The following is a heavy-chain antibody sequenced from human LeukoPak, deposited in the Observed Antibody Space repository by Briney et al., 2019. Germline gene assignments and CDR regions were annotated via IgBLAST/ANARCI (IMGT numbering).Heavy chain of an antibody. CDR1: GFTFSRYW. CDR3: ARDPFYDILTGSTGNWFDS. CDR2: ISTDGSST. J-gene: IGHJ5*01. V-gene: IGHV3-74*01. D-gene: IGHD3-9*01. Sequence: PGGSLRLSCAASGFTFSRYWMHWVRHAPGKGLVWVSRISTDGSSTRYADSVKGRFTISRDNAKNTLYLKMNSLRAEDTAVYYCARDPFYDILTGSTGNWFDSWGQGTLVTVSS.